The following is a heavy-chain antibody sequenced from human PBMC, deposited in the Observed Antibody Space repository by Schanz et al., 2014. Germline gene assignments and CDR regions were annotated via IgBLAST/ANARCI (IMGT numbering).Heavy chain of an antibody. J-gene: IGHJ4*02. CDR3: ARDGNYYGSRNYYKTPYYFDY. D-gene: IGHD3-10*01. CDR2: IYASGAT. CDR1: GFTVSSDH. Sequence: EVKLVESGGGAVRPGGSLRLSCVVSGFTVSSDHMSWVRQAPGKGLEWVSTIYASGATYYADSVKRRFTISRDISKNTLHLQVTSLRAEDTAIYYCARDGNYYGSRNYYKTPYYFDYWGQGTLVTVSS. V-gene: IGHV3-66*01.